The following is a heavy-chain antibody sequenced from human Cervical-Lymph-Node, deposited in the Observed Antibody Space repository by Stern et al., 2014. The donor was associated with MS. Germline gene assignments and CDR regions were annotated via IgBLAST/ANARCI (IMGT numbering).Heavy chain of an antibody. V-gene: IGHV3-7*01. J-gene: IGHJ4*02. CDR3: AREGYCDY. CDR2: TKYDGSEK. D-gene: IGHD2-15*01. CDR1: GFIFSNSW. Sequence: EVQLVESGGGLVQPGGSLRLSCTASGFIFSNSWMTWVRQAPGKGLEWVANTKYDGSEKNYVDFVKGRFTISRDNAKNTLYLQMNSLRAEDTAMYYCAREGYCDYWGQGTLVTVSS.